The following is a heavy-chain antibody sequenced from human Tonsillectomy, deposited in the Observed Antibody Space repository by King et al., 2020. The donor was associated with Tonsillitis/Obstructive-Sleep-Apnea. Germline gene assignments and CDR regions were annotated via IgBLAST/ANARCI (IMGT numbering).Heavy chain of an antibody. D-gene: IGHD4-23*01. Sequence: QLVQSGGGLVKPGGSLRLSCAASGFTFSSYSMNWVRQAPGKGLEWDSSISTSSSYIYYADSVKGRFTIFRDNAKNSLYLQMNSLRAEDTDVYFCARLSLDYGVNSAFDSWGQGTLVIVSS. J-gene: IGHJ4*02. CDR2: ISTSSSYI. CDR1: GFTFSSYS. V-gene: IGHV3-21*01. CDR3: ARLSLDYGVNSAFDS.